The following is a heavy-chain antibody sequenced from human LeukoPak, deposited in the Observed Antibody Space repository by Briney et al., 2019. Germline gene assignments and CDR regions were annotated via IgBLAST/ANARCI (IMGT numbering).Heavy chain of an antibody. CDR2: IYSGGST. CDR1: GFTFSSYW. CDR3: ARDQNGSGGAFDI. V-gene: IGHV3-66*01. J-gene: IGHJ3*02. D-gene: IGHD3-10*01. Sequence: GGSLRLSCAASGFTFSSYWMSWVRQAPGKGLEWVSVIYSGGSTYYADSVKGRFTISRDNSKNTLYLQMNSLRAEDTAVYYCARDQNGSGGAFDIWGQGTMVTVSS.